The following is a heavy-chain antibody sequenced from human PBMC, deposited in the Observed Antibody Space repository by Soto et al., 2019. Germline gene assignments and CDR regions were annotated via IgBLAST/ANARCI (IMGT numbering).Heavy chain of an antibody. CDR1: GGSISSYY. Sequence: SETLSLTCSVSGGSISSYYWSWIRQPPGKGLEWIGYIYYSGSTNYNPSLKSRVTISVDTSKNQFSLKLSSVTSADTAVYYCARRWGFTFDYWGQGTLVTSPQ. V-gene: IGHV4-59*08. J-gene: IGHJ4*02. D-gene: IGHD1-26*01. CDR2: IYYSGST. CDR3: ARRWGFTFDY.